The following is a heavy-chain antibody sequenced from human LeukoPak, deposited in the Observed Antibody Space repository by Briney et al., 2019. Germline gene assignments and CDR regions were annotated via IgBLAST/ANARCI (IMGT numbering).Heavy chain of an antibody. CDR1: GDSMNNYY. J-gene: IGHJ4*02. V-gene: IGHV4-34*01. Sequence: SETLSLTCTVSGDSMNNYYWSWIRQPPGKGLEWIGEINHRGSTNYNPSLKSRVTISVDTSKNLFSLNLTSVTAADTAIYYCARSLGSSSFFDYWGQGTLVTVSS. D-gene: IGHD6-6*01. CDR2: INHRGST. CDR3: ARSLGSSSFFDY.